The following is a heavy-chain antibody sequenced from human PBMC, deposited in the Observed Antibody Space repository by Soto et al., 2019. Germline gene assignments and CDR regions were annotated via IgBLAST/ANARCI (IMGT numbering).Heavy chain of an antibody. CDR1: GGSITSYY. Sequence: PSETLSLTCTVSGGSITSYYWSWIRQPPGKGLEWIGYIHNSGSTSYSPSLQSRVTISADVSKNQFSLDLRSVTAADTAVCYCARRWSGTDYWGHGTLVTVSS. D-gene: IGHD3-10*01. CDR3: ARRWSGTDY. J-gene: IGHJ4*01. CDR2: IHNSGST. V-gene: IGHV4-59*01.